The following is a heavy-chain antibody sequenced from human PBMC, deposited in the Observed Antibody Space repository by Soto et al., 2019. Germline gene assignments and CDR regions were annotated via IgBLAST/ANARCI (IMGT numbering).Heavy chain of an antibody. Sequence: SETLSLTCAVYGGSFSGYYWSWIRQPPGKGLEWIGEINHSGSTNYNPSLKSRVTISVDTSKNQFSLKLSSVTAADTAVYYCAREGGSETYYYYGMDVWGQGTTVTVSS. CDR1: GGSFSGYY. CDR3: AREGGSETYYYYGMDV. V-gene: IGHV4-34*01. J-gene: IGHJ6*02. CDR2: INHSGST. D-gene: IGHD5-12*01.